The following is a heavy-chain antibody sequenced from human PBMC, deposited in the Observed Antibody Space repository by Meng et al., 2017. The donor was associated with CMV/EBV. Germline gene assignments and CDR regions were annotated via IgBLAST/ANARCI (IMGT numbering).Heavy chain of an antibody. D-gene: IGHD6-6*01. CDR3: ARSIAARPYRYNWFDP. Sequence: LQRPESGPGMVKPSETLSLTCTVSGGSIIRSSYYWGWIRQPPGKGLEWIGSIYYSGSTYYNPSLKSRVTISVDTSKNQFSLKLSSVTAADTAVYYCARSIAARPYRYNWFDPWGQGTLVTVSS. CDR2: IYYSGST. CDR1: GGSIIRSSYY. J-gene: IGHJ5*02. V-gene: IGHV4-39*07.